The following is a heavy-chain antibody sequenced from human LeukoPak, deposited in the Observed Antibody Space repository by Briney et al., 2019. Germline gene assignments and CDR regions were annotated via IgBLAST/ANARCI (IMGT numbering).Heavy chain of an antibody. V-gene: IGHV4-39*01. CDR2: IYHSGST. D-gene: IGHD1-26*01. Sequence: SETLSLTCTVSGGSISSSSYYWGWIRQPPGKGLEWIGSIYHSGSTYYNPSLKSRVTISVDTSKNQFSLKLSSVTAADTAVYYCARHTPHPGGDAFDIWGQGTMVTVSS. CDR3: ARHTPHPGGDAFDI. CDR1: GGSISSSSYY. J-gene: IGHJ3*02.